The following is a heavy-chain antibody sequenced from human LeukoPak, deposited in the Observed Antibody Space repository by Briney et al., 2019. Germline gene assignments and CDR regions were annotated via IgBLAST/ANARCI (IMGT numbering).Heavy chain of an antibody. CDR3: ARSLYDEGY. Sequence: GSLRLSCEASGFTFSRYWMTWIRQPPGKGLEWIGEISHSGSTKYNPSLKSRVTISVDTSQSQFSLKLSSVTAADTAVYYCARSLYDEGYWGQGNLVTVSS. CDR1: GFTFSRYW. V-gene: IGHV4-34*01. J-gene: IGHJ4*02. D-gene: IGHD3-22*01. CDR2: ISHSGST.